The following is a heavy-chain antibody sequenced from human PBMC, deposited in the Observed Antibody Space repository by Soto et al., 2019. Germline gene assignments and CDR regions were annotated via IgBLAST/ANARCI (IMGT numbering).Heavy chain of an antibody. CDR3: AQLVQLERRDSAFDI. J-gene: IGHJ3*02. Sequence: ASVKVSCKASGYTITSYYMHWVRQAPGQGLEWMGIINPSSSATRYSQKFQGRVTMTRDVSTSTVYMEMSGLRSEDTAVYYCAQLVQLERRDSAFDIWGQGTMVTVSS. CDR2: INPSSSAT. CDR1: GYTITSYY. V-gene: IGHV1-46*01. D-gene: IGHD1-1*01.